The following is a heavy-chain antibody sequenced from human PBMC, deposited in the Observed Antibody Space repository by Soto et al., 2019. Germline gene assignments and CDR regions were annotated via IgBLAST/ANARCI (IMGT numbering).Heavy chain of an antibody. CDR1: GGSITSNW. D-gene: IGHD2-21*01. CDR2: IFHTGSA. J-gene: IGHJ4*02. Sequence: QVQLQESGPGLMKPSGTLSLTCAVSGGSITSNWWSWVRQPPGKGLEWIAEIFHTGSANYNPSLMGRLTISMDKSRSHLSLTLNCVTAADTAVYYCARHIAVSGTRGFDHWGQGTLVTVSS. CDR3: ARHIAVSGTRGFDH. V-gene: IGHV4-4*02.